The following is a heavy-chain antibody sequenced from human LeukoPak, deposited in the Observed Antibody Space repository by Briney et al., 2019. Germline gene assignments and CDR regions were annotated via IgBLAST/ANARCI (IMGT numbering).Heavy chain of an antibody. CDR1: GFTFNSHH. J-gene: IGHJ4*02. CDR2: VPHDGTSP. V-gene: IGHV3-30*03. D-gene: IGHD1-26*01. CDR3: ARQSLGASGLDH. Sequence: PGGSLRLSCAVSGFTFNSHHIHWVRQAPNKGLDWVAVVPHDGTSPSHAASVNGRFTISRDNSEDTVFLQMNSLRVDDTAIYYCARQSLGASGLDHWGQGVLVTVSS.